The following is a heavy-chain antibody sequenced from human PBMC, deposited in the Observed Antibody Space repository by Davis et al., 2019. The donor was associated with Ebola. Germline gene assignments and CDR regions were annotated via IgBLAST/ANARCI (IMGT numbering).Heavy chain of an antibody. V-gene: IGHV1-46*01. CDR2: INPSDGNT. Sequence: AASVKVSCKASGYTFTSYYMHWVRQAPGQGLEWMGIINPSDGNTNYAQKFQGRVTMTRDTSTTTVYMELSSLRSEDTAVYYCARDDTGYSSNLGRFRDHPFELWGQGTMVTVSS. CDR3: ARDDTGYSSNLGRFRDHPFEL. D-gene: IGHD4-11*01. J-gene: IGHJ3*01. CDR1: GYTFTSYY.